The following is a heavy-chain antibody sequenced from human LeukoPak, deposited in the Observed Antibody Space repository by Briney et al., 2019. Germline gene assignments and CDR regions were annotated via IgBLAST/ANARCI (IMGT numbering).Heavy chain of an antibody. V-gene: IGHV3-53*01. CDR1: GFTVSSNY. Sequence: GGSLRLSCAASGFTVSSNYMSWVRQAPGKGLEWVSVICSGGSTYYADSVKGRFTISRDNSKNTLYLQMNSLRAEDTAVYYCARSRRWLQSPLDYWGQGTLVTVSS. J-gene: IGHJ4*02. CDR3: ARSRRWLQSPLDY. CDR2: ICSGGST. D-gene: IGHD5-24*01.